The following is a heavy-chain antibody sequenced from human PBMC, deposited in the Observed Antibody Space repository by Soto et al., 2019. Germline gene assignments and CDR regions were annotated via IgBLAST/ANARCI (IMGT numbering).Heavy chain of an antibody. Sequence: QVQLVQSGAEVKKPGSSVKVSCKASGGTFSSYAISWVRQAPGQGLEWMGGIIPIFGTANYAQKFQGRVTITADDATSTAYMEMSRLRSEDTAVYYCAARIAVAGPPAYYYGMDVWGQGTTVTVSS. CDR3: AARIAVAGPPAYYYGMDV. CDR1: GGTFSSYA. J-gene: IGHJ6*02. V-gene: IGHV1-69*01. CDR2: IIPIFGTA. D-gene: IGHD6-19*01.